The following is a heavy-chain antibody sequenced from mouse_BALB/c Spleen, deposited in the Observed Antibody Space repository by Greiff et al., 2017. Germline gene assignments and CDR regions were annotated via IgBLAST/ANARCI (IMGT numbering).Heavy chain of an antibody. J-gene: IGHJ1*01. CDR3: ARRFYYGSSYPYWYFDV. CDR1: GFTFSSYA. D-gene: IGHD1-1*01. CDR2: ISSGGST. V-gene: IGHV5-6-5*01. Sequence: EVMLVESGGGLVKPGGSLKLSCAASGFTFSSYAMSWVRQTPEKRLEWVASISSGGSTYYPDSVKGRFTISRDNARNILYLQMSSLRSEDTAMYYCARRFYYGSSYPYWYFDVWGAGTTVTVSS.